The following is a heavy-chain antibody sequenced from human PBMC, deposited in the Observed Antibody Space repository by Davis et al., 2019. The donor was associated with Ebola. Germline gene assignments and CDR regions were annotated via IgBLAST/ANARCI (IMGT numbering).Heavy chain of an antibody. J-gene: IGHJ5*02. CDR3: TRVGWLRFRWFDP. D-gene: IGHD5-12*01. CDR1: GGSISSYY. V-gene: IGHV4-59*12. CDR2: IYYSGST. Sequence: SETLSLTCTVSGGSISSYYWSWIRQPPGKGLEWIGYIYYSGSTNYNPSLKSRVTISVDTSKNQFSLKLRSVTAADTAVYYCTRVGWLRFRWFDPWGQGTLVTVSS.